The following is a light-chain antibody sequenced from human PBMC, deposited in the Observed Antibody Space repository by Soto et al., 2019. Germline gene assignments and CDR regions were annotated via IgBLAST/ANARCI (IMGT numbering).Light chain of an antibody. CDR2: DAS. Sequence: ILLTHSPATLSFSPGERATLSFRASQSVSSYLAWYQQKPGQAPRLLIYDASNRATGIPDRFSGSGSGTDFTLTVSSLEPEDFAVYYCQQRGTSPITFGQGTRLEIK. V-gene: IGKV3-11*01. CDR1: QSVSSY. J-gene: IGKJ5*01. CDR3: QQRGTSPIT.